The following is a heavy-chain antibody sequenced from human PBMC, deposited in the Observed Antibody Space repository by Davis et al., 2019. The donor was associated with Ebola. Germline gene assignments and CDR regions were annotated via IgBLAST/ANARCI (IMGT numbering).Heavy chain of an antibody. D-gene: IGHD4-23*01. CDR3: ARLGVTPDYYYYYGMDV. V-gene: IGHV5-10-1*01. CDR2: IDPSDSYT. Sequence: GESLKISCKGSGYSFTSYWISWVRQLPGKGLEWMGRIDPSDSYTNYSPSFQGHVTISADKSISTAYLQWSSLKASDTAMYYCARLGVTPDYYYYYGMDVWGQGTTVTVSS. J-gene: IGHJ6*02. CDR1: GYSFTSYW.